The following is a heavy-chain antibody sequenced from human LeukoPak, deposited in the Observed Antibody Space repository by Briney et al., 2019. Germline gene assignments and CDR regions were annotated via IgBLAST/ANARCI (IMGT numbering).Heavy chain of an antibody. D-gene: IGHD4-17*01. CDR3: ARWAYGDYVEIDY. CDR1: GYSFSTYW. Sequence: AGESLKISCKGSGYSFSTYWIGWVRQMPGKGLEWMGIIYPGDSDTRYSPSFQGQVTISADKSISTAYLQWSSLKASDTAMYYCARWAYGDYVEIDYWGQGTLVTVSS. J-gene: IGHJ4*02. CDR2: IYPGDSDT. V-gene: IGHV5-51*01.